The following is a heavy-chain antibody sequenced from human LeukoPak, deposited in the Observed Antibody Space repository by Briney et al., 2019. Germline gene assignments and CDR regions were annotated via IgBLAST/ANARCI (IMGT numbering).Heavy chain of an antibody. CDR2: MHHSGRT. CDR3: ARAQEGCSRASCYLEP. CDR1: GASISSTNC. V-gene: IGHV4-4*02. J-gene: IGHJ5*02. D-gene: IGHD2-2*01. Sequence: SETLSLTCAISGASISSTNCWIWVRQPPGKGLEWIGEMHHSGRTNYNPSLKSRITISVDKSKNQVFLRLNSVAAADTALYYCARAQEGCSRASCYLEPWGQGTLVTVSS.